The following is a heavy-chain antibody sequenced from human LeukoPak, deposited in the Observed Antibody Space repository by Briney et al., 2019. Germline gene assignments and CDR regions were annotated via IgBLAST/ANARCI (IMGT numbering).Heavy chain of an antibody. J-gene: IGHJ4*02. CDR2: IKQDGSEK. V-gene: IGHV3-7*01. CDR1: GFTFNGHW. D-gene: IGHD3-9*01. CDR3: ARRHYDILTGYYVVYGLDY. Sequence: PGGSLRLSCEASGFTFNGHWMHWVRQAPGKGLEWVANIKQDGSEKYYVDSVKGRFTISRDNAKNSLYLQMNSLRAEDTAVYYCARRHYDILTGYYVVYGLDYWGQGTLVTVSS.